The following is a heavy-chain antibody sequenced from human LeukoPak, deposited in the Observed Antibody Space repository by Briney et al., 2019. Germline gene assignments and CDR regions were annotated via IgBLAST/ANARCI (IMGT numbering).Heavy chain of an antibody. J-gene: IGHJ6*02. CDR2: IYYSGST. D-gene: IGHD3-10*01. V-gene: IGHV4-59*01. Sequence: SETLSLTCTVSGGSISSYYWSWIRQPPGKGLEWIGYIYYSGSTNYNPSLKSRVTISVDTSKNQFSLKLSSVTAADTAVYYCARGWFGELDPYYYYGMDVWGQGTTVTVSS. CDR3: ARGWFGELDPYYYYGMDV. CDR1: GGSISSYY.